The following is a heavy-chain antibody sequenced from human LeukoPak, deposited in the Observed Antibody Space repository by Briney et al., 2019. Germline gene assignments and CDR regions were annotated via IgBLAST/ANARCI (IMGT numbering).Heavy chain of an antibody. CDR3: ARGMRAIVVTAIDY. CDR2: INHSGST. CDR1: GGSFSGYY. J-gene: IGHJ4*02. V-gene: IGHV4-34*01. Sequence: SETLSLTCAVYGGSFSGYYWSWVRQPPGKGLEWIGEINHSGSTNYNPSLTSRVTISVDTSKNQFSLKLSSVTAADTAVYYCARGMRAIVVTAIDYWGQGTLVTVSS. D-gene: IGHD3-22*01.